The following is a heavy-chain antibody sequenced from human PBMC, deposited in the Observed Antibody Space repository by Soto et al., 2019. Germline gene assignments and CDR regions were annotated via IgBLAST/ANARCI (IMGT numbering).Heavy chain of an antibody. CDR3: ATDWGDYADYYGMDV. Sequence: ASVKVSCKLSGSTLTELSMHWVRHIPGQGLEWLGGYDPEDGETVYAQKFQGRVTMTEDTSTDTAYMELSSLRSEDTAVYYCATDWGDYADYYGMDVWGQGTTVTVSS. J-gene: IGHJ6*02. CDR1: GSTLTELS. D-gene: IGHD3-16*01. CDR2: YDPEDGET. V-gene: IGHV1-24*01.